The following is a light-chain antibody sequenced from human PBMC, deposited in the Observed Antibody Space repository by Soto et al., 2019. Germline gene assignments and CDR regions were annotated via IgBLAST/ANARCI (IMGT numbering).Light chain of an antibody. V-gene: IGLV8-61*01. Sequence: QTVVTQEPSFSVSPGGTVTLTCGLSSGSVSSTYYPNWYQQTPGQAPRSLIYNTNTRSSGVPDRFSGSILGNKAALTITGAQADDESDYYCVLYMGGGISIFGGGIKVTVL. J-gene: IGLJ2*01. CDR3: VLYMGGGISI. CDR2: NTN. CDR1: SGSVSSTYY.